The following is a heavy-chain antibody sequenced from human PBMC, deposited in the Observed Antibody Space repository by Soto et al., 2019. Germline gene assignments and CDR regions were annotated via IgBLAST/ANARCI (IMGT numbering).Heavy chain of an antibody. D-gene: IGHD1-26*01. V-gene: IGHV3-7*03. CDR2: VDQDGSEI. CDR3: ARGGTNYFDY. J-gene: IGHJ4*02. CDR1: GFTFRTYW. Sequence: EVQLVESGGGLVQPGGSLRLSCAASGFTFRTYWMSWVGQAPGKGLEWVANVDQDGSEIYYEDSVMGRFTISRDSTKNSLYLQMNSLRAEDTAVYYCARGGTNYFDYWGQGALVTVSS.